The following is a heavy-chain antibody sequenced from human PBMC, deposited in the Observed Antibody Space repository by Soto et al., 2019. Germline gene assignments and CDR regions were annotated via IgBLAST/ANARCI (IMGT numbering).Heavy chain of an antibody. CDR2: IIPIFGTA. D-gene: IGHD2-2*01. J-gene: IGHJ6*02. CDR1: GGTFSSYA. CDR3: AWGRTVVVPAAKRRGYYSYGMDV. V-gene: IGHV1-69*01. Sequence: QVQLVQSGAEVKKPGSSVKVSCKASGGTFSSYAISWVRQAPGQGLEWMGGIIPIFGTANYAQKFQGRDTITADESTSTAYMELSSLRSEDTAVYYCAWGRTVVVPAAKRRGYYSYGMDVWGQGTTVTVSS.